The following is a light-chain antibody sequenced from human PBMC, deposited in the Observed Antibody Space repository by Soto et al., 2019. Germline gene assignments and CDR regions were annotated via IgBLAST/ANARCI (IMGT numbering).Light chain of an antibody. Sequence: EIVLTQSPGTLSLSPGERATLSCRASQSVSSSYLAWYQQQPGQAPRLLIYGASSRATGIPDRFSGSGSGTDFTLTISRLEPEEFAVYYCQQYGSSPPYTFGQGTKLEIK. CDR3: QQYGSSPPYT. J-gene: IGKJ2*01. CDR2: GAS. CDR1: QSVSSSY. V-gene: IGKV3-20*01.